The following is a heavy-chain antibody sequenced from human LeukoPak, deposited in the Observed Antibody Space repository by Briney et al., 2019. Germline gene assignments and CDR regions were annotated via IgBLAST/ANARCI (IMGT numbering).Heavy chain of an antibody. V-gene: IGHV3-23*01. CDR3: VKDGTGCGGDCYSDY. J-gene: IGHJ4*02. D-gene: IGHD2-21*02. CDR2: ISGSGGST. Sequence: GGSLRLSCAASGFTFSNYGMSWVRQAPGKGLEWVSAISGSGGSTYYADSVKGRFTISRDNSKNTLYLQMNSLRAEDTAVYYYVKDGTGCGGDCYSDYWGQGTLLTVSS. CDR1: GFTFSNYG.